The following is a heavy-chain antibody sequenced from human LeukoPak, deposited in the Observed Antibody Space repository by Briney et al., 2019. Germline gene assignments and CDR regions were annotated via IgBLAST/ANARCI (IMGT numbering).Heavy chain of an antibody. D-gene: IGHD1-26*01. Sequence: PSETLSLTCTVSGGSISGYYWSWIRQPPGKGLEWIGYIFYSGSTNYNPSLKSRVTISVDTSKNQFSLKLSSVTAADTAVYYCARRIGGSGAYYYYYMDVWGKGTTVTVS. CDR2: IFYSGST. V-gene: IGHV4-59*01. CDR1: GGSISGYY. CDR3: ARRIGGSGAYYYYYMDV. J-gene: IGHJ6*03.